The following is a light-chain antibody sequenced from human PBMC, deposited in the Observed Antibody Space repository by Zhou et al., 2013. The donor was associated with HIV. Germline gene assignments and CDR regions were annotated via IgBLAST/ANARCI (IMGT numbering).Light chain of an antibody. J-gene: IGLJ2*01. Sequence: QSALTQPASVSGSPGQSITISCTGTSSDVGGYNYVSWYQQHPGKAPSVMIHDVTKRPSGVSNRFSGSKSGNTASLTISGLQAEDEADYYCSSYTSSSTLVFGGGTKLTVL. V-gene: IGLV2-14*03. CDR3: SSYTSSSTLV. CDR2: DVT. CDR1: SSDVGGYNY.